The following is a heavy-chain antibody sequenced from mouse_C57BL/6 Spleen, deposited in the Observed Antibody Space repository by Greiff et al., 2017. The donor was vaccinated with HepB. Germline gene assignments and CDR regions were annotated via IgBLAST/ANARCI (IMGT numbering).Heavy chain of an antibody. V-gene: IGHV3-6*01. J-gene: IGHJ2*01. CDR2: ISYDGSN. D-gene: IGHD2-3*01. Sequence: ESGPGLVKPSQSLSLTCSVTGYSITSGYYWNWIRQFPGNKLEWMGYISYDGSNNYNPSLKNRISITRDTSKNQFFLKLNSVTTEDTATYYCAREGDGYPSYFDYWGQGTTLTVSS. CDR1: GYSITSGYY. CDR3: AREGDGYPSYFDY.